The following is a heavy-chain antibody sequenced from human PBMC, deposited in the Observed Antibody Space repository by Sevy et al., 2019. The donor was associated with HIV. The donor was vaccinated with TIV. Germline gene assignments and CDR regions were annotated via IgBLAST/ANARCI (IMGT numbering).Heavy chain of an antibody. CDR2: ISSSCSTI. Sequence: GGSLRLSCAASGFTFSDYYMSWIRQAPGKGLEWVSYISSSCSTIYYADSVKGQFTISRDNAKNSLYLQMNSLRAEDTAVYYCAREHIAAAGRGAGYFDYWGQGTLVTVSS. CDR1: GFTFSDYY. J-gene: IGHJ4*02. D-gene: IGHD6-13*01. CDR3: AREHIAAAGRGAGYFDY. V-gene: IGHV3-11*01.